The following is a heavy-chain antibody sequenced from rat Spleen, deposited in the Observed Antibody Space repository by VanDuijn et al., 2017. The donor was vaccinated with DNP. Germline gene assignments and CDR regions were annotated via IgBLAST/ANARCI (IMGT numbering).Heavy chain of an antibody. V-gene: IGHV3-3*01. J-gene: IGHJ2*01. CDR3: AIQLGVFDY. CDR1: AYSITSTYR. D-gene: IGHD5-1*01. CDR2: INNAGNT. Sequence: EVQLQESGPGLVKPSQSLSLTCSVTAYSITSTYRWNWIRKFPGNKLEWMGYINNAGNTNYNPSLKSRFSITRDTSKNQFFLQVNSVGTEETATYYCAIQLGVFDYWGQGVMVTVSS.